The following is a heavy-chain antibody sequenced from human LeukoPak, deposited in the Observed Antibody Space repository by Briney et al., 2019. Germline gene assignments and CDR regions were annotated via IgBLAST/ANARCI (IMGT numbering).Heavy chain of an antibody. CDR3: ARARGFGESDY. D-gene: IGHD3-10*01. CDR2: IYSGGST. Sequence: PGGSLRLSCAASGFTFSSYSMNWVRQAPGRGLEWVSVIYSGGSTYYADSVKGRFTISRDNSKNTLYLQMNSLRAEDTAVYYCARARGFGESDYWGQGTLVTVSS. V-gene: IGHV3-66*01. J-gene: IGHJ4*02. CDR1: GFTFSSYS.